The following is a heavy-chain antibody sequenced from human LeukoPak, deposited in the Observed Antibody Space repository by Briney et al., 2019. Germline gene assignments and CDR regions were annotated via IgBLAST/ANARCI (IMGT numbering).Heavy chain of an antibody. J-gene: IGHJ5*02. CDR3: ARDRGIAAANWFDP. V-gene: IGHV4-4*07. CDR2: IYTSGST. Sequence: SETLSLTCTVSGGSISSYYWSWIRQPAGKGLEWIGRIYTSGSTNYNPSLKSRVTMSVDTSKNQFSLKLSSVTAADTAVYYCARDRGIAAANWFDPWGQGTLVTVSS. D-gene: IGHD6-13*01. CDR1: GGSISSYY.